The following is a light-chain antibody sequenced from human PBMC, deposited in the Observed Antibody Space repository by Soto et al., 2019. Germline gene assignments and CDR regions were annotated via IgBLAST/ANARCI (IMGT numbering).Light chain of an antibody. V-gene: IGLV2-14*01. Sequence: QSALTQPASVSGSPGHSITISCKGTSSDVGGYNYVSWYRHHPGKAPKLLIYDVNYRASGVSNRFSGSKSGNTASLTISGLQAEDEADYYCGSYRNSTYVFGTGTKXTVL. CDR1: SSDVGGYNY. CDR2: DVN. CDR3: GSYRNSTYV. J-gene: IGLJ1*01.